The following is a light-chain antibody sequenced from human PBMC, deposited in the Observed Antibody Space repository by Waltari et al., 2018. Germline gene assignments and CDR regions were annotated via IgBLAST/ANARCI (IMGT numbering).Light chain of an antibody. J-gene: IGKJ2*01. V-gene: IGKV4-1*01. CDR1: QSVFYASNNKNY. CDR3: QQYFNSPPYT. CDR2: WAS. Sequence: IVMTQSPDSLALSVGERAPIHSSPSQSVFYASNNKNYLAWYQVKEGQPPKLRMYWASTRQPGVPDRFSGGGSGTDFTLTISSLQAEDAAIYYCQQYFNSPPYTFGQGTRLEI.